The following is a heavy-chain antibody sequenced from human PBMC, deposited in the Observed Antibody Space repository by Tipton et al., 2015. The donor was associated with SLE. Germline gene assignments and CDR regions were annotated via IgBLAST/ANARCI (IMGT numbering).Heavy chain of an antibody. V-gene: IGHV4-39*06. Sequence: LRLSCTVSGGPISSSSYYWGWIRQPPGKGLEWLGRIYYSGSSYYNPSLKSRVTISVDTSKNQFPLKLSSVTAADTAVYYCARDPNGGYGSFDYWGLGALVTVSS. D-gene: IGHD7-27*01. CDR2: IYYSGSS. CDR1: GGPISSSSYY. CDR3: ARDPNGGYGSFDY. J-gene: IGHJ4*02.